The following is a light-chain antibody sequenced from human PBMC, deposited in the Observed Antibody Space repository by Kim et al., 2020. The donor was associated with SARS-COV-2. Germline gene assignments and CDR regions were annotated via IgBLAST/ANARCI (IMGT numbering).Light chain of an antibody. CDR2: SVR. Sequence: GHSITSSCTGTSSDVGAYEYVSWYQQRPGKAPKLMIYSVRYRPSGVSNRFSGSKSGSTASLTISGLQAEDEADYYCSSYTNTNTVIFGGGTQLTVL. J-gene: IGLJ2*01. CDR1: SSDVGAYEY. CDR3: SSYTNTNTVI. V-gene: IGLV2-14*03.